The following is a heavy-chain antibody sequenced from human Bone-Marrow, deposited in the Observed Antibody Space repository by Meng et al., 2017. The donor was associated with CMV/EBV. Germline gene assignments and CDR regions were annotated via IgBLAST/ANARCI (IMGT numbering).Heavy chain of an antibody. V-gene: IGHV1-46*01. J-gene: IGHJ6*02. D-gene: IGHD3-3*01. CDR2: INPSGGST. Sequence: ASVKVSCKASGYTFTSYYMHWVRQAPGQGLEWMGIINPSGGSTSYAQKFQGRVTMTRDTSTSTVYMELSSLRSEDTAVYYCARAISPPITIFGVNYGMDVWGQGTTVTVSS. CDR1: GYTFTSYY. CDR3: ARAISPPITIFGVNYGMDV.